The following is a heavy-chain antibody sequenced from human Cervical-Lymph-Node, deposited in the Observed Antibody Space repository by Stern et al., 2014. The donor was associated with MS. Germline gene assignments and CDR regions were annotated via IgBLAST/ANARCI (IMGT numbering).Heavy chain of an antibody. CDR3: ARDMLEGKNHHDY. Sequence: MQLVESGGGVVQPGKSLRLSCSVSGFRFSDYGMHWVRQAPGKGLEWVALIYYDGTIEYYADSVKGRFTISRDNSKDTLYLQMNSLRAEDTGVYYCARDMLEGKNHHDYWGQGTLVIVSS. V-gene: IGHV3-33*01. J-gene: IGHJ4*02. CDR1: GFRFSDYG. CDR2: IYYDGTIE. D-gene: IGHD2-8*01.